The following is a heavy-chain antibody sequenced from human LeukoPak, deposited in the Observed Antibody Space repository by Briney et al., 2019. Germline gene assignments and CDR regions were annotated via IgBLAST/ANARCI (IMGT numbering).Heavy chain of an antibody. D-gene: IGHD5-24*01. J-gene: IGHJ6*03. CDR3: ARINEKIDGYSNYYMDV. Sequence: ASVKVSCKASGYTFTGYYMHWVRQAPGQGLEWMGWINPNSGGTNYAQKFQGRVTMTRDTSISTAYMELSRLRSDDTAVYYCARINEKIDGYSNYYMDVWGKGTTVTVSS. CDR2: INPNSGGT. CDR1: GYTFTGYY. V-gene: IGHV1-2*02.